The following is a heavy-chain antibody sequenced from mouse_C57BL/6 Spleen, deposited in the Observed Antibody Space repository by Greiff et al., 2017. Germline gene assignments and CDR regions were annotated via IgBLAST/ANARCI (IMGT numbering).Heavy chain of an antibody. CDR2: IDPANGNT. V-gene: IGHV14-3*01. J-gene: IGHJ4*01. D-gene: IGHD1-1*01. Sequence: EVQLQQSVAELVRPGASVKLSCTASGFNIKNTYMHWVKQRPEQGLEWIGRIDPANGNTKYAPKFQGKATITADTSFNTAYLQLSSLTSEDTAIYYCARMAYYGSSYGDYAMDYWGQGTSVTVSS. CDR1: GFNIKNTY. CDR3: ARMAYYGSSYGDYAMDY.